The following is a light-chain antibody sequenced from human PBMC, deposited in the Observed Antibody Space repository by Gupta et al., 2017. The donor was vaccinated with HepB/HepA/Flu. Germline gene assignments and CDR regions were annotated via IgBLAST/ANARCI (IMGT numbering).Light chain of an antibody. J-gene: IGKJ1*01. CDR2: GAS. V-gene: IGKV3-20*01. CDR3: QQDGNSPKT. CDR1: QRVSSNF. Sequence: IVLTQSPGTLSLSPGETATRSCRASQRVSSNFLAWYQQKPGQAPRLLIYGASSRATGISDRFSGSGSETEFALTISRREPEDFAVYYCQQDGNSPKTFGQGTKVEI.